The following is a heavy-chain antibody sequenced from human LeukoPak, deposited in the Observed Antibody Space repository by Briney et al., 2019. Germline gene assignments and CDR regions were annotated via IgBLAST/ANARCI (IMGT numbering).Heavy chain of an antibody. CDR2: INHSGST. V-gene: IGHV4-34*01. D-gene: IGHD1-1*01. CDR3: AREAVPERHFDY. CDR1: GGSFSGYN. Sequence: SETLSLTCAVYGGSFSGYNWSWIRQPPGKGLEWIGEINHSGSTNYNPSLKSRVTISVDTSKNQFSLKLSSVTAADTAVYYCAREAVPERHFDYWGQGTLVTVSS. J-gene: IGHJ4*02.